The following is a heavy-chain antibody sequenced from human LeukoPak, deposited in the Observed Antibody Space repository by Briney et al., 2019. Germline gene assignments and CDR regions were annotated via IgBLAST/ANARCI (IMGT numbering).Heavy chain of an antibody. V-gene: IGHV4-59*01. CDR2: IYYSGSS. CDR1: GGSISSYY. Sequence: PSETLSLTCTVSGGSISSYYWSWIRQPPGKGLEWIGYIYYSGSSYYSPSLKSRVTISVDTSKNQFSLKLSSVTAADTAVYYCASSYYDSSGPFDYWGQGTLVTVSS. J-gene: IGHJ4*02. CDR3: ASSYYDSSGPFDY. D-gene: IGHD3-22*01.